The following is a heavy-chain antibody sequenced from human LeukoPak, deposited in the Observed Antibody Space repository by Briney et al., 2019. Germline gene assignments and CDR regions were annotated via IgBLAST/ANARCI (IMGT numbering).Heavy chain of an antibody. D-gene: IGHD3-16*02. Sequence: GESLKISCKGSGYSFTNYWIGWVRQMPGKGLEWMGIIYPGDSDTAYKPSFQGQVTISADKSISTAYLQWSSLKASDTAMYYCARSRAETVPVWGSYRHHDAFDIWGQGTMVTVSS. V-gene: IGHV5-51*01. CDR1: GYSFTNYW. CDR3: ARSRAETVPVWGSYRHHDAFDI. J-gene: IGHJ3*02. CDR2: IYPGDSDT.